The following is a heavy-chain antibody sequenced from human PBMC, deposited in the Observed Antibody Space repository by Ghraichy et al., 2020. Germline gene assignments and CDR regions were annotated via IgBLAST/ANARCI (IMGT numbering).Heavy chain of an antibody. V-gene: IGHV6-1*01. CDR3: ARVRWGAEEAYDI. Sequence: TLSLTCAISGDSVSSNSVTWNWIRQSPSRGLEWLGRTYYRSKWYNDYAVSVKSRITFNADTSKNQFSLQLNSVTPEDTAVYYCARVRWGAEEAYDIWGQGTVVSVSS. D-gene: IGHD1-26*01. CDR1: GDSVSSNSVT. J-gene: IGHJ3*02. CDR2: TYYRSKWYN.